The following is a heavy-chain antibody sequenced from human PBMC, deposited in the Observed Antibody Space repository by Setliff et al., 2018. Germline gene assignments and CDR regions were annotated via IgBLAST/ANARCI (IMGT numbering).Heavy chain of an antibody. J-gene: IGHJ4*02. Sequence: PRGSLRLSCAASGFIFSDHYMDWVRQAPGRGLEWVARSRDKASSYTTEYAASVKGRFIIGRDNSKNSVYLQMNSLKTEDAAVYFCVRTVVPGYYFDSWGQGTLVTVSS. D-gene: IGHD3-10*01. CDR2: SRDKASSYTT. CDR1: GFIFSDHY. CDR3: VRTVVPGYYFDS. V-gene: IGHV3-72*01.